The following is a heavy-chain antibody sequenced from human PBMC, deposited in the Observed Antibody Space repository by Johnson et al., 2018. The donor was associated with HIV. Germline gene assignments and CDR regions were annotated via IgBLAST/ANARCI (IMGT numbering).Heavy chain of an antibody. D-gene: IGHD3-10*01. CDR1: GFTFSSYW. CDR2: INSDGSST. Sequence: VQLVESGGGLVQPGGSLRLSCAASGFTFSSYWMHWVRQAPGKGLVWVSRINSDGSSTSYADSVKGRFTISRDNAKNTLYLQMNSLRAEDTAVYYCARGGQVVRGAKGDAFDIWGQGTMVTVSS. CDR3: ARGGQVVRGAKGDAFDI. J-gene: IGHJ3*02. V-gene: IGHV3-74*01.